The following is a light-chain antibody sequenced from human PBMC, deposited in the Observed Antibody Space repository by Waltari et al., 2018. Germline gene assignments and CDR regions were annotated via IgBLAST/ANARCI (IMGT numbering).Light chain of an antibody. CDR3: QQYNNWPLT. CDR2: SAS. Sequence: EIVMTQSPATLSVSPGERATLSCRASQSLSSNLAWYQQKPGQAPGLLIYSASTRATGIPARFSVGGSGTEFTLTISSLQSEDFAVYYCQQYNNWPLTFGGGTKVEIK. J-gene: IGKJ4*01. V-gene: IGKV3-15*01. CDR1: QSLSSN.